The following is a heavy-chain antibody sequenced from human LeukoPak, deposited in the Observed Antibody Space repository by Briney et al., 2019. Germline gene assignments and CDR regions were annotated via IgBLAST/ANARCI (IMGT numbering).Heavy chain of an antibody. Sequence: GGSLRLSCAASGFTFSSYWMSWVRQAPGKGLEWVANIKQDGSEKYYVDSVKGRFTISRDNAKNSLYLQMNSLRAEDTAVYYCARDSSSWYYYYYYGMDVWGEGTTVTVSS. CDR1: GFTFSSYW. J-gene: IGHJ6*04. V-gene: IGHV3-7*03. CDR3: ARDSSSWYYYYYYGMDV. D-gene: IGHD6-13*01. CDR2: IKQDGSEK.